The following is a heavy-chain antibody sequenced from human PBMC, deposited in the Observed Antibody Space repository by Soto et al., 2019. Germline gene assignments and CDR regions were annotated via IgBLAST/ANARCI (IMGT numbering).Heavy chain of an antibody. J-gene: IGHJ6*02. V-gene: IGHV3-23*01. CDR1: GFTFSSFA. Sequence: EVQLLESGGGLVQPGGSLRLSCAASGFTFSSFAMSWVRRAPGKGLEWVSAISASGGSTYYAGSVKGRFTISRDNSKNTLYLQMNSLTAEDTAVYYCANGGLRVEARPGGMDVGGQGTTVTVS. D-gene: IGHD3-16*01. CDR2: ISASGGST. CDR3: ANGGLRVEARPGGMDV.